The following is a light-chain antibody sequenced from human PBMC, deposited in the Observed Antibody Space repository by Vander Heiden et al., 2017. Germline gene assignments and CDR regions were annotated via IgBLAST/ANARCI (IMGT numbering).Light chain of an antibody. CDR2: LNSDGRD. Sequence: QLELTQSPSASAFPQASVELTCTLRSGHSGYAIAWHQQQQEKGPRYLLELNSDGRDTKGDGIPDRFSASSSGAARYLTISSLQSDDEADYYCQTWGTGALVVFGGGTKLTVL. CDR1: SGHSGYA. J-gene: IGLJ2*01. V-gene: IGLV4-69*01. CDR3: QTWGTGALVV.